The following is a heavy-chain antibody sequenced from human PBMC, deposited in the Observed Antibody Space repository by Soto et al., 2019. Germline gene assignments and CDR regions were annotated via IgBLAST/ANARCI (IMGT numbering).Heavy chain of an antibody. J-gene: IGHJ4*02. D-gene: IGHD3-10*01. CDR3: ATLRVGFVELLTY. CDR2: IDPSDSYT. V-gene: IGHV5-10-1*01. Sequence: GESLKISCKGSGYSFTSYWISWVRQMHGKGLEWTGRIDPSDSYTNYSPSFQGHVTISADKSISTAYLQWSCLKASDTAMYYCATLRVGFVELLTYWGQGTRVTVSS. CDR1: GYSFTSYW.